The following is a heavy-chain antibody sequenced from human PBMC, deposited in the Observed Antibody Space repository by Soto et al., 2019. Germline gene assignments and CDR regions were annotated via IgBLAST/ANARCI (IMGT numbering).Heavy chain of an antibody. CDR3: ARLEGLATISYYFDF. Sequence: QLQLQESGPGLVKPSETLSLTCSVSGDSINSDKYYWGWIRQPPGKGLEWIGSIYFRGNTYYNPSLQTRATISLDKSKSQFSLKLNSVPAADSAVYFCARLEGLATISYYFDFWGQGALVTVSS. J-gene: IGHJ4*02. CDR2: IYFRGNT. D-gene: IGHD3-9*01. V-gene: IGHV4-39*01. CDR1: GDSINSDKYY.